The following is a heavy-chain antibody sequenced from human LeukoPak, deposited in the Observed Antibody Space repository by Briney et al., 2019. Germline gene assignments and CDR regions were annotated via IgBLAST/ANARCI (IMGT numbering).Heavy chain of an antibody. Sequence: GGSLRLSCAASGFTFSTYAMTWVRQAPGKGLVWVSRINSDGSSTSYADSVKGRFTISRDNAKNTLYLQMNSLRAEDTAVYYCARDLVQGQLVPKYYFDYWGQGTLVTVSS. CDR2: INSDGSST. V-gene: IGHV3-74*01. CDR1: GFTFSTYA. J-gene: IGHJ4*02. CDR3: ARDLVQGQLVPKYYFDY. D-gene: IGHD6-6*01.